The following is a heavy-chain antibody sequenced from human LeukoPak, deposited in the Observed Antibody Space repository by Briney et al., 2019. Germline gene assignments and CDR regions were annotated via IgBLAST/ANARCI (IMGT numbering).Heavy chain of an antibody. D-gene: IGHD6-13*01. CDR3: ARDHMHKGIAAAGLDY. Sequence: GGSLRLSCAASGFTFSSYAMHWVRQAPGKGLEWVAVISYDGSNKYYADSVKGRFTISRDNSKNTLYLQMNSLRAEDTAVYYCARDHMHKGIAAAGLDYWGQGTLVTVSS. J-gene: IGHJ4*02. CDR2: ISYDGSNK. CDR1: GFTFSSYA. V-gene: IGHV3-30-3*01.